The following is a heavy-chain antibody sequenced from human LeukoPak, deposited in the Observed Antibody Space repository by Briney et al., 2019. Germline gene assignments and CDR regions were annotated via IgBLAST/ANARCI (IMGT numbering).Heavy chain of an antibody. CDR2: INYTGDA. J-gene: IGHJ4*02. CDR1: GDSISPYY. CDR3: ARGGPGGNSWRYYLDS. D-gene: IGHD1-14*01. V-gene: IGHV4-59*01. Sequence: SETLSLTCTVSGDSISPYYWRWLRHSPGKALEGIGYINYTGDATYNPSLKSRVAISVDTSKNQFSLNLNSVTSADAAVYYCARGGPGGNSWRYYLDSWGEGTLVTVSS.